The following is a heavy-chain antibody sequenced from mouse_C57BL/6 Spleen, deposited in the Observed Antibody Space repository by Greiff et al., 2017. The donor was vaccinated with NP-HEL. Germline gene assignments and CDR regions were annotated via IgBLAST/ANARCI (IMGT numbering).Heavy chain of an antibody. CDR1: GYTFTSYW. J-gene: IGHJ2*01. D-gene: IGHD2-5*01. CDR3: AKAYYSNPYYFDY. Sequence: QVHVKQPGAELVRPGTSVKLSCKASGYTFTSYWMHWVKQRPGQGLEWIGVIDPSDSYTNYNQKFKGKATLTVDTSSSTAYMQLSSLTSEDSAVYYCAKAYYSNPYYFDYWGQGTTLTVSS. V-gene: IGHV1-59*01. CDR2: IDPSDSYT.